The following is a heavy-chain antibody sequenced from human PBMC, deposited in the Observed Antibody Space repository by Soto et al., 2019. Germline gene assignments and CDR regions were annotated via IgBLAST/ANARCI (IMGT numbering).Heavy chain of an antibody. V-gene: IGHV3-13*01. CDR1: GFTFSNYA. J-gene: IGHJ4*02. CDR3: AAGGVTSVAQFDY. Sequence: EVQLVESGGGLVQPGGSLRLSCAASGFTFSNYAMHWVRQPTGKGLEWVSGIGAAGDTYYPGSVKGRFTISRENAKNSLYLQMNSLRAGDTAVYYCAAGGVTSVAQFDYWGQGPLVTVSS. D-gene: IGHD3-16*01. CDR2: IGAAGDT.